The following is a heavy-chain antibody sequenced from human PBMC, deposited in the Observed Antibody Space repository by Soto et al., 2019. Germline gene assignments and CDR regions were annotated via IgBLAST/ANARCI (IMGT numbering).Heavy chain of an antibody. D-gene: IGHD6-19*01. J-gene: IGHJ3*01. Sequence: GGSLRLSCAASGFTFHTYWMTWVRQAPGRGLEWVANIRHDGGEVHFVDSVKGRFSISRDNAKNSLFLQMNSLRDEDTAVYYCARDSSPHSGGAWYDALDFWGQGTLVTVSS. V-gene: IGHV3-7*01. CDR3: ARDSSPHSGGAWYDALDF. CDR2: IRHDGGEV. CDR1: GFTFHTYW.